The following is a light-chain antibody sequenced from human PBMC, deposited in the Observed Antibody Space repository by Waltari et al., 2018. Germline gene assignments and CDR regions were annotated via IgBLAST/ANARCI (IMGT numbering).Light chain of an antibody. V-gene: IGKV1-16*01. CDR3: QQYKTFPLT. CDR2: GAS. CDR1: QGISKF. Sequence: DIQMTQSPSSLAASGGDRVPITCRASQGISKFLAWFRQKPGKAPESLIYGASSLQSGVPSRFSGSGSGTDFTLTISSLQPEDFASYYCQQYKTFPLTFGGGTKVEIK. J-gene: IGKJ4*01.